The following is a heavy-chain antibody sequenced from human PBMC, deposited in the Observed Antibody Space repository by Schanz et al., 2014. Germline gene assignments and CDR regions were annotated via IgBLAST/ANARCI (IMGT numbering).Heavy chain of an antibody. CDR1: GFTFSRYW. J-gene: IGHJ4*02. CDR2: IKQDGREK. Sequence: EVQLVESGGGLVQPGGSLRLSCVASGFTFSRYWMSWVRQAPGKGLEWVANIKQDGREKYYVDSVKGRFTISRDNAKNSLYLKSIRLEDEDVSVYDCARERWLGGTLDYWGQGTLGAVSS. V-gene: IGHV3-7*03. D-gene: IGHD6-19*01. CDR3: ARERWLGGTLDY.